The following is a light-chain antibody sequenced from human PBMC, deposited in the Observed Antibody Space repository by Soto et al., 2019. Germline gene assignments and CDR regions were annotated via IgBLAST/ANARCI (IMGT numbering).Light chain of an antibody. CDR3: GSWDSSLSAYV. CDR2: DDN. CDR1: SSNIGGNS. V-gene: IGLV1-51*01. J-gene: IGLJ1*01. Sequence: QSLLTHPPSMSPAPGQKVTMSCSGSSSNIGGNSVSWYQQLPGTAPKLLIYDDNKRPSGIPDRFSGSNSGTSATLGITGFQTGDEADYYCGSWDSSLSAYVFGTGTKVTVL.